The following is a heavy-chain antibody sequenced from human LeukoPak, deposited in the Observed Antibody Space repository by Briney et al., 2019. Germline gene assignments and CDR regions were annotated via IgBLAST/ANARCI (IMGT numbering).Heavy chain of an antibody. CDR1: GGSFSGYY. J-gene: IGHJ5*02. D-gene: IGHD3-3*01. CDR2: INHSGST. V-gene: IGHV4-34*01. CDR3: ARARGDFWSGYYSNWFDH. Sequence: TSETLSLTCAVYGGSFSGYYWSWVRQPPGKGLEWVGEINHSGSTNYNPSLKSRVTISVDTSKNQFSLKLSSVTAADTAVYYCARARGDFWSGYYSNWFDHWGQGTLVTVSS.